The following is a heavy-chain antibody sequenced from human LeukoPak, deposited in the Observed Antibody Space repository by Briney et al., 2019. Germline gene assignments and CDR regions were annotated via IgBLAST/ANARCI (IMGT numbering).Heavy chain of an antibody. CDR3: ARSLRVRGVPDYMDV. CDR1: GFTVSRNY. CDR2: LYSDGST. Sequence: GGSLRLSCAASGFTVSRNYMSWVRQAPGKGLEWVSVLYSDGSTYHADSVKGRFTISRDNSKNTLYLQMNNLRVDDTAVYYCARSLRVRGVPDYMDVWGKGTTVTVYS. D-gene: IGHD3-10*01. J-gene: IGHJ6*03. V-gene: IGHV3-53*01.